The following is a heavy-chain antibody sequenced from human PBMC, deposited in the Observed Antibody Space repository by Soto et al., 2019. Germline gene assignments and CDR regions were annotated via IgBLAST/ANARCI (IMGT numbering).Heavy chain of an antibody. V-gene: IGHV3-30*18. Sequence: QAGGSLRLSCAASGFTFSSYGMHWVRQAPGKGLEWVAVISYDGSNKYYADSVKGRFTISRDNSKNTLYLQMNSLRAEDTAVYYCAKGRGPTPTNSSPPYDYWGQGTLVTVSS. CDR2: ISYDGSNK. CDR3: AKGRGPTPTNSSPPYDY. J-gene: IGHJ4*02. D-gene: IGHD6-13*01. CDR1: GFTFSSYG.